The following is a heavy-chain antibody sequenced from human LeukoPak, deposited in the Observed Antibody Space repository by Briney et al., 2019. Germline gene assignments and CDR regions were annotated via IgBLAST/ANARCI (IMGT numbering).Heavy chain of an antibody. CDR3: ARDLGPHRSSPNSGAFDI. V-gene: IGHV3-48*04. CDR1: GFTFSSYG. J-gene: IGHJ3*02. Sequence: GGSLRLSCAASGFTFSSYGMSWVRQAPGKGLQWLSYISPAGTTYYADSLQGRFTISRDNTKTSLYLQMSNLRADDTAVYYCARDLGPHRSSPNSGAFDIWGQGTMVTVSS. D-gene: IGHD6-6*01. CDR2: ISPAGTT.